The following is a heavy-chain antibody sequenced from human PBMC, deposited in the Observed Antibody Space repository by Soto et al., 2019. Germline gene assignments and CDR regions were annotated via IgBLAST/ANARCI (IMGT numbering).Heavy chain of an antibody. CDR3: ARDRGRGNDY. V-gene: IGHV3-21*01. J-gene: IGHJ4*02. Sequence: EVQLVESGGGLVKPGGSLRLSCAASGFTFSSYSMNWVRQAPGKGLEWVSSISSSSSYIYYADSVKGRFTISGDNAKNSLYLEMNSLRAEDTAVYYCARDRGRGNDYWGQGTLVTVSS. CDR2: ISSSSSYI. CDR1: GFTFSSYS. D-gene: IGHD3-16*01.